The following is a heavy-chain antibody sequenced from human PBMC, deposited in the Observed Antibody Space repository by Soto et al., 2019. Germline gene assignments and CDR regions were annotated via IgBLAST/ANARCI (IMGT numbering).Heavy chain of an antibody. V-gene: IGHV3-74*03. CDR3: VRVTRYFDWLLPYYFDS. J-gene: IGHJ4*02. Sequence: SGGSLRLSCAASGFTFSTYWMTWVRQPPGKGLVWVSHISSDGTNTKYADSVKGRFTISRDNAKNTLYLQMNSLRAEDTALYYCVRVTRYFDWLLPYYFDSWGQGTLVTVSS. D-gene: IGHD3-9*01. CDR1: GFTFSTYW. CDR2: ISSDGTNT.